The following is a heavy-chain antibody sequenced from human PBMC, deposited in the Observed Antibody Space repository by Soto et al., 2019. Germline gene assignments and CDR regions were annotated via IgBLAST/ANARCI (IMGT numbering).Heavy chain of an antibody. CDR2: IYYSGST. V-gene: IGHV4-59*01. CDR3: ARVPAANYYYYGMDV. J-gene: IGHJ6*02. Sequence: PSETLSLTCTVSGGSISSYYWSWIRQPPGKGLEWIGYIYYSGSTNYNPSLKSRVTISVDTSKNQFSLKLSSVTAADTAVYYCARVPAANYYYYGMDVWGQGTTVTVSS. CDR1: GGSISSYY. D-gene: IGHD2-15*01.